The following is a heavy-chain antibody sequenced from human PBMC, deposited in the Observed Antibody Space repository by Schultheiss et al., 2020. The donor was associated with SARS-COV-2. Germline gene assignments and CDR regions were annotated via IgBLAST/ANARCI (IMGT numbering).Heavy chain of an antibody. Sequence: ASVKVSCKASGGTFSSYAITWVRQAPGQGLEWMGWMNPNSGNTGYAQKFQGRVTMTTDTSTSTAYMELRSLRSDDTAVYYCASVPYGDYLRFDFDYWGQGTLVTVSS. D-gene: IGHD4-17*01. CDR2: MNPNSGNT. CDR1: GGTFSSYA. CDR3: ASVPYGDYLRFDFDY. V-gene: IGHV1-8*02. J-gene: IGHJ4*02.